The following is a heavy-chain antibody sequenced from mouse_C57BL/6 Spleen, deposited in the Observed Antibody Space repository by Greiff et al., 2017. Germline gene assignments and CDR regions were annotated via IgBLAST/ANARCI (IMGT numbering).Heavy chain of an antibody. D-gene: IGHD2-3*01. CDR3: ARGWDGYSWFAY. Sequence: EVQLVESGPGLVKPSQSLSLTCSVTGYSITSGYYWNWIRQFPGNKLEWMGYISYDGSNNYNPSLKNRISITRDTSKNQFFLKLNSVTTEDTATYYCARGWDGYSWFAYWGQGTLVTVSA. CDR2: ISYDGSN. J-gene: IGHJ3*01. V-gene: IGHV3-6*01. CDR1: GYSITSGYY.